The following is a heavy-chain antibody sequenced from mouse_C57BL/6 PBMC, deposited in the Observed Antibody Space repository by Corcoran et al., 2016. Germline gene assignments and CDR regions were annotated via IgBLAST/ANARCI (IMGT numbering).Heavy chain of an antibody. CDR3: ARKLAGGAYFDY. CDR2: INTYSGVP. J-gene: IGHJ2*01. Sequence: QIQLVQSGPELKKPGETVKISCKASGYTFTTYGMSWVKQAPGKGLKWMGWINTYSGVPTYADDFKGRFAFSLETSASTAYLQINNLKNEDTATYFCARKLAGGAYFDYWGQGTTLTVSS. V-gene: IGHV9-3*01. CDR1: GYTFTTYG.